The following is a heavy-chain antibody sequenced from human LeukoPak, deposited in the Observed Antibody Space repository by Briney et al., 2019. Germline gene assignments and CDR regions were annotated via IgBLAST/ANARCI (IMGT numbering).Heavy chain of an antibody. CDR3: ARHRSSWSEFDY. CDR1: EYSFTNYW. J-gene: IGHJ4*02. CDR2: IYPGDSDT. D-gene: IGHD6-13*01. V-gene: IGHV5-51*01. Sequence: PGESLKIACQGSEYSFTNYWIAWVRQMPGKGLEWMGIIYPGDSDTRYSPSFRGQVIISADKSISTAYLQWSSLKASDTAMYYCARHRSSWSEFDYWGQGTLVTVSS.